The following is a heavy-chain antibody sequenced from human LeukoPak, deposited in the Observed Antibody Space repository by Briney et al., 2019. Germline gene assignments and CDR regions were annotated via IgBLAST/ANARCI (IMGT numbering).Heavy chain of an antibody. CDR2: ISGSSSYL. CDR1: GFTFSSYS. CDR3: ARAVY. V-gene: IGHV3-21*01. Sequence: GGSLRLSFAASGFTFSSYSMNWVRQAPGMGLEWVSSISGSSSYLYYADSVKGRFTISRDNAKNSLYLQMNSLRAEDTAVYYCARAVYWGQGTLVTVSS. J-gene: IGHJ4*02.